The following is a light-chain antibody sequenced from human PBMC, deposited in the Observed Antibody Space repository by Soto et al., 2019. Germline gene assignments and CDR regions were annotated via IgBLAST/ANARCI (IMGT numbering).Light chain of an antibody. CDR2: AAS. V-gene: IGKV1-27*01. CDR1: QGISNY. CDR3: QKYNSAPPWT. J-gene: IGKJ1*01. Sequence: DIQMTQSPSSLSASVGDRVTITCRASQGISNYLAWYQQKPGKVPKLLIYAASTLQSGFPSRFSGSGSGTDFSLTISILLPEDVSTYYCQKYNSAPPWTFGQGTKVEIK.